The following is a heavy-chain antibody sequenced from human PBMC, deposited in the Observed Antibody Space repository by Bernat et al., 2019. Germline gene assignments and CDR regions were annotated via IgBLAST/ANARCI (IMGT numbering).Heavy chain of an antibody. Sequence: QVQLQQWGAGLLKPSETLSLTCAVYGGSFSGYYWSWIRQPPGKGLEWIGEINHSGSTNYNPSLKSRVTISVDTSKNRFSLKLSSVTAADAAVCYCAGDRKRGARVWLDWFDPWGQGTLVTVSS. CDR1: GGSFSGYY. V-gene: IGHV4-34*01. CDR3: AGDRKRGARVWLDWFDP. D-gene: IGHD1-14*01. CDR2: INHSGST. J-gene: IGHJ5*02.